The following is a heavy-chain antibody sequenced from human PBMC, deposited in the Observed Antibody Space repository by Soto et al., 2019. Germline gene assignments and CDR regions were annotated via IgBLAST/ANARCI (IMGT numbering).Heavy chain of an antibody. J-gene: IGHJ5*01. D-gene: IGHD3-3*01. CDR3: ARDPHEYWTSYWFDP. CDR1: GYNFNIYG. V-gene: IGHV1-18*01. CDR2: IRAYDGKT. Sequence: ASVKVSCKASGYNFNIYGINWVRQAPGQGLELMGWIRAYDGKTTYAEKFQGRVTMTTHSSTSTAYMELRSLRSDDTAVYYCARDPHEYWTSYWFDPWGQGTLVTGSS.